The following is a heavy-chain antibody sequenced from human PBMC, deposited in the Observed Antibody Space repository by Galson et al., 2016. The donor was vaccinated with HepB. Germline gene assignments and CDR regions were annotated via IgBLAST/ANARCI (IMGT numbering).Heavy chain of an antibody. CDR2: ISYSSSYM. CDR1: GFTFSSYS. CDR3: ARDRGGGAPKLVIFDY. V-gene: IGHV3-21*01. D-gene: IGHD3-16*01. Sequence: FLRLSCAASGFTFSSYSMHWVGPAPGKGLEWVSTISYSSSYMPYADAVKGRFTISRDNAKNSLYLQMNSLGAEDTAVYFCARDRGGGAPKLVIFDYWVQGTLVTVSS. J-gene: IGHJ4*02.